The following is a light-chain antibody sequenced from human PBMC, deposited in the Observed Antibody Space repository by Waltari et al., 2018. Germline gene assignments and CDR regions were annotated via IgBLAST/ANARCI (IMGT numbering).Light chain of an antibody. J-gene: IGKJ1*01. Sequence: AIQMTQSPSSLSASLGDRVTITCRASQGIRDDLGWYQQKPGNAPKLLIYCTSILQSGVPSRFSGSGSDTDFTLTISSLQPEDFATYYCLQDHSYPRTFGQGTRVEIK. CDR1: QGIRDD. CDR2: CTS. V-gene: IGKV1-6*01. CDR3: LQDHSYPRT.